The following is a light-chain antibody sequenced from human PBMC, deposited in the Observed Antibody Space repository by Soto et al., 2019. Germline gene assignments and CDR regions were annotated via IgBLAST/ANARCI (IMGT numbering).Light chain of an antibody. V-gene: IGLV2-14*03. CDR2: DVS. CDR1: SSDVGGYNF. J-gene: IGLJ2*01. Sequence: QSVLTQPASVSGSPGQSITISCTGTSSDVGGYNFVSWYQQHPGKAPKLMIYDVSYRPSGVSNRFSGSKSGNTASLTISGLQAEDEAGYYCSSYTSSSTVLFGAGTKLTVL. CDR3: SSYTSSSTVL.